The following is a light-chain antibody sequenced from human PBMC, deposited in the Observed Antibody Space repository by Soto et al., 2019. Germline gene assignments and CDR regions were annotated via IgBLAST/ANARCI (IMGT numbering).Light chain of an antibody. V-gene: IGLV3-21*02. J-gene: IGLJ1*01. Sequence: SYELTQAPSVSVAPGQTARIGCGGDNIGSKSVHWYQQRPGQAPVLVVYADSDRPSGIHERFSGSNPGNTATLTISRVEAGDEADYYCQVWDYDTDHFVFGPGTKVTVL. CDR3: QVWDYDTDHFV. CDR2: ADS. CDR1: NIGSKS.